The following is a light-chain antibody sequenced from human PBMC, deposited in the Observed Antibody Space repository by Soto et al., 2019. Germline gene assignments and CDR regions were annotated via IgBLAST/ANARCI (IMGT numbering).Light chain of an antibody. CDR3: TSYISSSALV. CDR2: DVN. J-gene: IGLJ2*01. V-gene: IGLV2-14*01. CDR1: SSDVGGYNY. Sequence: QSALTQPASVSGSPGQAITISCTRTSSDVGGYNYVSWYQQHPGKAPKLMIYDVNNRPSGVSNRFSGSKSGNTASLTISGLQAEDEADYYCTSYISSSALVFGGGTKLTVL.